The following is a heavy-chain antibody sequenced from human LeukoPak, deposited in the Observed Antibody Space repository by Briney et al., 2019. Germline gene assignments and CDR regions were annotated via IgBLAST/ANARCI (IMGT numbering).Heavy chain of an antibody. D-gene: IGHD6-19*01. CDR3: AKVNSSGWSRPFDY. CDR1: GNYW. V-gene: IGHV3-74*01. J-gene: IGHJ4*02. Sequence: GGSLRLSCAASGNYWMYWVRQAPGKGLVWVSHINSDGSWTSYADSVKGRFTISKDNAKNTVYLQMNSLRAEDTAVYSCAKVNSSGWSRPFDYWGQGTLVTVSS. CDR2: INSDGSWT.